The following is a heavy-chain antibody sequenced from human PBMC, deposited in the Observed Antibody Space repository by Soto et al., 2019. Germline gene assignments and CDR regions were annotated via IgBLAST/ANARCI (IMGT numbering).Heavy chain of an antibody. CDR3: ADGGEWSFNFVY. J-gene: IGHJ4*02. CDR1: GFSFSSYA. CDR2: ISISGGNT. V-gene: IGHV3-23*01. Sequence: GGSLRLSCAASGFSFSSYAMSWVRQGPGKGLEWVSGISISGGNTYYADSVKGRFTISRDNSKNTLYLQMNNLRAEDTAVYYCADGGEWSFNFVYWGQGTPVTVSS. D-gene: IGHD3-3*01.